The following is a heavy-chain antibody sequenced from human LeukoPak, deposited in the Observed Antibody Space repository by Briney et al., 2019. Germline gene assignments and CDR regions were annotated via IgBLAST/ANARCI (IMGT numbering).Heavy chain of an antibody. J-gene: IGHJ4*02. CDR1: GFIFRRYA. CDR2: VTSDGGRK. CDR3: ARDRSGGDYDGSFDY. D-gene: IGHD4-17*01. V-gene: IGHV3-30*07. Sequence: GRSLRLSCAASGFIFRRYAIHWVRQAPGGGLEWVAIVTSDGGRKYYADSVKGRFTISRDNSNNTVFLHIDSLRVEDTAVYYCARDRSGGDYDGSFDYWGQGNLVTVSS.